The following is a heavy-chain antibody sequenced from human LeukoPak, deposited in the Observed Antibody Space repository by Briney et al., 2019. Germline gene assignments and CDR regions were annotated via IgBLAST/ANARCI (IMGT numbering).Heavy chain of an antibody. CDR3: ARDNCGGDCYSTYYYYGMDV. D-gene: IGHD2-21*02. CDR1: GGSISGYY. V-gene: IGHV4-59*01. J-gene: IGHJ6*02. CDR2: IYYSGST. Sequence: SETLSLTCTVSGGSISGYYWSWIRQPPGKGLEWIGYIYYSGSTDYNPSLKSRLTISLDTSKNQFSLKLTSVTAADTAVYYCARDNCGGDCYSTYYYYGMDVWGQGTTVTVSS.